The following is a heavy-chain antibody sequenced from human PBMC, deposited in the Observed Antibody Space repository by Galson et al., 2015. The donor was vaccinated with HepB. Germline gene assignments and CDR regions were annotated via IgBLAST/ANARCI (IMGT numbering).Heavy chain of an antibody. CDR3: ARLLSYYYDSSAYYQGGYFDL. CDR2: THRGSD. D-gene: IGHD3-22*01. CDR1: GDSVSNNHVA. V-gene: IGHV6-1*01. Sequence: CAISGDSVSNNHVAWNWIRQSPSRGLEWLGRTHRGSDQYAASMRGRIAINSDTSTNQFSLKLSSVTAADTAIYYCARLLSYYYDSSAYYQGGYFDLWGRGALVTVSS. J-gene: IGHJ2*01.